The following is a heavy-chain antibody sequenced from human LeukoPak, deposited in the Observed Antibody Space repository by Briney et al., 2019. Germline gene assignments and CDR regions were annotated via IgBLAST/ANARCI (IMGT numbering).Heavy chain of an antibody. CDR2: ISSSGGTT. CDR1: GFTFNTYA. D-gene: IGHD1-26*01. J-gene: IGHJ3*02. CDR3: AKGRSDSYYDAFDI. V-gene: IGHV3-23*01. Sequence: GGSLRLSCAASGFTFNTYAMSWVRQAPGKGLEWVSTISSSGGTTYYAGSVKGQFTISRDNSKKTLYLQMNSLRAEDTAVYYCAKGRSDSYYDAFDIWGQGTMVTVSS.